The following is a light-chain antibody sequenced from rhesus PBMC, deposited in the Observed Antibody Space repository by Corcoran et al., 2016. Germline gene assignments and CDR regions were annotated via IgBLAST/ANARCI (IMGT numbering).Light chain of an antibody. Sequence: DIQMTQSPSSLSASVGDTVTITCRASQSISSWLDWYLQKTGKAPKLLIYKASSLQSGVPSRFSGSGSGTDFTLTISSLQPEEFATYYCLQYSSSPLTFGGGTKVEIK. V-gene: IGKV1-22*01. CDR1: QSISSW. J-gene: IGKJ4*01. CDR2: KAS. CDR3: LQYSSSPLT.